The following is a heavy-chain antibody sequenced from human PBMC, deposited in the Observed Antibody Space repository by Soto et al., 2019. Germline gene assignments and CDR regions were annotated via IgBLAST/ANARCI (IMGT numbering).Heavy chain of an antibody. CDR2: ISTRGST. CDR1: GGSISSYS. D-gene: IGHD3-3*01. Sequence: QVQLQESGPGLVKPSETVSLTCTVSGGSISSYSWSWIRQPAGKGLEWIGHISTRGSTNYNPSLRSRVAMSVDTSKNQFSLKLSSVTAADTAVYYCARVGLHYTFDYWGQGTLVTVSS. CDR3: ARVGLHYTFDY. V-gene: IGHV4-4*07. J-gene: IGHJ4*02.